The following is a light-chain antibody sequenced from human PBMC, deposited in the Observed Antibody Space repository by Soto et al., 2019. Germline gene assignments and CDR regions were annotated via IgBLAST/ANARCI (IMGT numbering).Light chain of an antibody. CDR3: SSYTSASTGGYV. CDR2: EVS. V-gene: IGLV2-14*01. CDR1: SSDVGGYNY. J-gene: IGLJ1*01. Sequence: QSALTQPDSVSGSPGQSITISCTGTSSDVGGYNYVSWYQQHPGKAPKLMIYEVSNRPSGISNRFSASKSGNTASLTTSGLQAEYEAEYHSSSYTSASTGGYVFGTGTKLTVL.